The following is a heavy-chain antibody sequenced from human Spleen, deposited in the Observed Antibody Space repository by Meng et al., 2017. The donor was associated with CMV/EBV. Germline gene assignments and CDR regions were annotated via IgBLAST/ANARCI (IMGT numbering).Heavy chain of an antibody. D-gene: IGHD2-2*01. CDR2: INHSGSI. Sequence: SETLSLTCAVYGASFNDYYWTWIRRPPGKGLEWVGEINHSGSINYNPSLKSRVAISIDTSKRQFSLRVTSVTAADTAVYYCARVAPPYCSSTSCHPAGAYGMDVWGQGTTVTVSS. CDR3: ARVAPPYCSSTSCHPAGAYGMDV. V-gene: IGHV4-34*01. J-gene: IGHJ6*02. CDR1: GASFNDYY.